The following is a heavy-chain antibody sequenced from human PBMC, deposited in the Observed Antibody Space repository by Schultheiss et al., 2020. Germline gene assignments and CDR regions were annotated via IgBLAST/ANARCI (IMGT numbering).Heavy chain of an antibody. D-gene: IGHD7-27*01. Sequence: ASVKVSCKASGYTFTSYYMHWVRQAPGQRLEWMGWINAGNGNTKYSQKFQGRVTVTTDTSTSTAYMELRSLTSDDTAIYYCARDGPLILGTGEFDYWGQGTLVTVSS. J-gene: IGHJ4*02. CDR2: INAGNGNT. V-gene: IGHV1-3*01. CDR3: ARDGPLILGTGEFDY. CDR1: GYTFTSYY.